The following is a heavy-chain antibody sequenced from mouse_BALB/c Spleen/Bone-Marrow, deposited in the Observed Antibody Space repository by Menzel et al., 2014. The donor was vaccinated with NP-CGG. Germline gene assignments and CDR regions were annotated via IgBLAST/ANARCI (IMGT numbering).Heavy chain of an antibody. CDR2: INPGSGGT. CDR1: GYAFTNYL. Sequence: VQLPQSGAELVRPGTSVKVSCKASGYAFTNYLIEWVKRRPGQGLEWIGVINPGSGGTNYNEKFKGKATLTADKSSSTAYMQLSSLTSDVSAVYFCARGDYRYDGFAYWGQGTLVTVSA. D-gene: IGHD2-14*01. V-gene: IGHV1-54*01. CDR3: ARGDYRYDGFAY. J-gene: IGHJ3*01.